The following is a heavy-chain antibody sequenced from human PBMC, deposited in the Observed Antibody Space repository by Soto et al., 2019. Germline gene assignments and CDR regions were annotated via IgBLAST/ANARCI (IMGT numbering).Heavy chain of an antibody. Sequence: PGGSLRLSCAASGFTLSNAWMSWVRQAPGKGLEWVGRIRSKTDGGTADYAAPVNGRFTISRDDSKNTLYLQMNSLKTEDTAVYYCTTEWGRHFDKWGQGTLVTVSS. D-gene: IGHD3-9*01. V-gene: IGHV3-15*01. CDR2: IRSKTDGGTA. J-gene: IGHJ4*02. CDR1: GFTLSNAW. CDR3: TTEWGRHFDK.